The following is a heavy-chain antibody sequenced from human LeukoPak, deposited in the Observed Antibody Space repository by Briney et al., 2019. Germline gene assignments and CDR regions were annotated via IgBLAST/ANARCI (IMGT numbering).Heavy chain of an antibody. CDR1: GYTFTSYH. J-gene: IGHJ4*02. CDR3: ATRGGGIAAPFDY. Sequence: GASVKVSCKASGYTFTSYHLHWVRQAPGQGLEWMGIINPSGGSPNYAQKFQGRVTMTRDMSTSTVNMELSSLRSEDMAVYYCATRGGGIAAPFDYWGQGTLVTVSS. CDR2: INPSGGSP. V-gene: IGHV1-46*01. D-gene: IGHD6-13*01.